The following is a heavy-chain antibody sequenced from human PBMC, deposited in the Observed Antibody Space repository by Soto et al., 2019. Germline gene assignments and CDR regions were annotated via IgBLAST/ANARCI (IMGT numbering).Heavy chain of an antibody. CDR3: ARLRLVLSGSWFDP. D-gene: IGHD6-19*01. V-gene: IGHV4-39*01. CDR2: IYYSGST. J-gene: IGHJ5*02. Sequence: SETLSLTCTVSGGSISSSSYYWGWIRQPPGKGLEWIGSIYYSGSTYYNPSLKSRVTISVDTSKNQFSLKLSSVTAADTAVYYCARLRLVLSGSWFDPWGQGTLVTVSS. CDR1: GGSISSSSYY.